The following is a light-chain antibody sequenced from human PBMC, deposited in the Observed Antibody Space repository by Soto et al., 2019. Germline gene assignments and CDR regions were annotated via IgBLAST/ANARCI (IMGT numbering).Light chain of an antibody. CDR1: QSISSNY. Sequence: EIVLTQSPGTLSVSPGERATLSCRASQSISSNYLAWYQQKPGQAPSLLIYGASNRATGIPDRFSCSGSGTDFTLTISRLEPEDSAIYYCQQYGSWTFGQGTKVEIK. CDR2: GAS. V-gene: IGKV3-20*01. J-gene: IGKJ1*01. CDR3: QQYGSWT.